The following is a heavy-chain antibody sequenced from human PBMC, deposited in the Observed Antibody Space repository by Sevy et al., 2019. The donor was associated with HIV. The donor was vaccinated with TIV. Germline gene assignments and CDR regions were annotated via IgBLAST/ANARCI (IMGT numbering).Heavy chain of an antibody. Sequence: GGSLRLSCAASGFTFSSYGMHWARQAPGKGLEWLAFIHYEGSNKYYADSVKGRFTISRDNSKNTLYLQMNSLRAEDTAVYYCAKGITLVQRVPCMDVWGQGTTVTVSS. CDR1: GFTFSSYG. V-gene: IGHV3-30*02. CDR3: AKGITLVQRVPCMDV. CDR2: IHYEGSNK. J-gene: IGHJ6*02. D-gene: IGHD3-10*01.